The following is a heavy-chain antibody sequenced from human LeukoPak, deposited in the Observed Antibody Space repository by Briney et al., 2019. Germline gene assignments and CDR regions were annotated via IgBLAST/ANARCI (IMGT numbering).Heavy chain of an antibody. CDR2: ISYDVSNK. CDR1: VFTFSSYG. V-gene: IGHV3-30*18. CDR3: AKDLYYYDIYYYYGMDV. J-gene: IGHJ6*02. D-gene: IGHD3-22*01. Sequence: PGGSLRLSCAASVFTFSSYGMHWVRQAPGKGLEWVAVISYDVSNKYYADSVKGRFTISRDNSKNTLYLQMNSLRAEDTAVYYCAKDLYYYDIYYYYGMDVWGQGTTVTVSS.